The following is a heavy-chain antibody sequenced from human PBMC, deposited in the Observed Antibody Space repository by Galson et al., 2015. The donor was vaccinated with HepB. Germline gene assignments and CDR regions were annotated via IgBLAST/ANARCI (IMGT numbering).Heavy chain of an antibody. CDR3: ARDFPYFDY. CDR1: GFTFNTYA. V-gene: IGHV3-30-3*01. Sequence: SLRLSCAASGFTFNTYAMHWVRQAPGKGLEWVAVISNDGSNKYCADSVKGRFTISRDNSKNTLFLQMNSLRAEDTAVYYCARDFPYFDYWGQGTLVTVSS. J-gene: IGHJ4*02. CDR2: ISNDGSNK.